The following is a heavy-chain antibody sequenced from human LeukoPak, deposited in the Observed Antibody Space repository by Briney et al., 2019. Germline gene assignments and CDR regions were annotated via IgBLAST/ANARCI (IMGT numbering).Heavy chain of an antibody. Sequence: GGALRPPFATSGFTFSSYSKNWVPQGPGKGLEGGSSFSTSSIYIYYAGSLKGRFTISRDNAKNSLYLQMNSLRAEDTAVYYCAKEVENSSGWYSHFDYWGQGTLVTVSS. V-gene: IGHV3-21*01. CDR3: AKEVENSSGWYSHFDY. J-gene: IGHJ4*02. CDR1: GFTFSSYS. CDR2: FSTSSIYI. D-gene: IGHD6-19*01.